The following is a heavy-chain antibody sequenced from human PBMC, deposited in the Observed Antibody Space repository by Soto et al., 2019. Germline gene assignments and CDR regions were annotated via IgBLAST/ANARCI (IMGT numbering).Heavy chain of an antibody. Sequence: EVPLLESGGGLVQPGGSLRLSCAASGFTFSSYAMSWVRQAPGKGLEWVSAISGSGSSTYYAASVKGRFTISRANSTSTLDLQMRSLRAADTAVYYCARRSPSWAFDIWGPGTMVTVSS. D-gene: IGHD2-15*01. CDR1: GFTFSSYA. J-gene: IGHJ3*02. CDR2: ISGSGSST. CDR3: ARRSPSWAFDI. V-gene: IGHV3-23*01.